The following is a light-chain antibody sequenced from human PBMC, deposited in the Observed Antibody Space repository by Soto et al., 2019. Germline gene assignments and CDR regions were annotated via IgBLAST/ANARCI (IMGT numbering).Light chain of an antibody. J-gene: IGKJ4*01. CDR3: LPSLYFPHD. CDR1: QTLLHSNGKSY. Sequence: ESVMTQTPLSLSVTPGQSASISCRSSQTLLHSNGKSYLYWYLHKAGQAPPLMIYEVSKRFSGVRDRFSGRGAGTDFTLKIRRVDAEDVVYYDCLPSLYFPHDFGGGTKVEIK. CDR2: EVS. V-gene: IGKV2D-29*01.